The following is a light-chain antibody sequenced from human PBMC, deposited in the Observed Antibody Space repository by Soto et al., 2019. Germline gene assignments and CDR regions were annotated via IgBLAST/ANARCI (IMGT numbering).Light chain of an antibody. V-gene: IGKV1-39*01. CDR1: QSISNH. CDR3: QRSYSSPPT. J-gene: IGKJ1*01. Sequence: EIQRTQSTSSMSASLEDRFIITGLASQSISNHLNWYQQKPGKANKLLIFAASSLQSGVTSRFSGSRSGPDFTITISSLKTEDFASYYCQRSYSSPPTVGLGTKVDNK. CDR2: AAS.